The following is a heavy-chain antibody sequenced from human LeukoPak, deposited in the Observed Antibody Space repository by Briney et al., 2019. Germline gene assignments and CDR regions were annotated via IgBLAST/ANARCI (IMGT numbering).Heavy chain of an antibody. Sequence: SQTLSLTCTVSGGSISSGSYYWSWIRQPAGKGLEWIGRIYTSGSTNYNPSLKSRVTISVDTSKNQFSLKLSSVTAADTAVYFCARQRTDDSSGSLDYWDQGTLVTVSS. J-gene: IGHJ4*02. CDR2: IYTSGST. V-gene: IGHV4-61*02. D-gene: IGHD3-22*01. CDR1: GGSISSGSYY. CDR3: ARQRTDDSSGSLDY.